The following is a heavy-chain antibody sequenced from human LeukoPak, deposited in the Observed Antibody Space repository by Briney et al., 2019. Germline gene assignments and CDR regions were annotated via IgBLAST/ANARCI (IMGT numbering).Heavy chain of an antibody. CDR2: ISGSGGST. V-gene: IGHV3-23*01. D-gene: IGHD2-15*01. CDR3: AKGSYCSGGSCYGLLDY. CDR1: GFTFSSYA. J-gene: IGHJ4*02. Sequence: PGGSLRLSCAASGFTFSSYAMSWVRQSPGKGLEWVSAISGSGGSTYYADSVKGRFTISRDNSKNTLYLQMNSLRAEDTAVYYCAKGSYCSGGSCYGLLDYWGQGTLVTVSS.